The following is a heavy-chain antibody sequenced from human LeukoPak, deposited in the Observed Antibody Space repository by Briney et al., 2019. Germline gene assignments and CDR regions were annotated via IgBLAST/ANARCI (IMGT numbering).Heavy chain of an antibody. CDR1: GGTFSSYA. V-gene: IGHV1-69*13. Sequence: SVNVSCKASGGTFSSYAISWVRQAPGQGLEWMGGIIPIFGTANYAQKFQGRVTITADESTSTAYMELSSLRSEDTAVYYCARDPGDSSSSNYYYYGMDVWGQGTTVTVSS. CDR2: IIPIFGTA. J-gene: IGHJ6*02. D-gene: IGHD6-6*01. CDR3: ARDPGDSSSSNYYYYGMDV.